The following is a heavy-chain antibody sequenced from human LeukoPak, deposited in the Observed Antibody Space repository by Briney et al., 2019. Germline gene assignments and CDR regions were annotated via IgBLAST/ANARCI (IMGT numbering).Heavy chain of an antibody. D-gene: IGHD3-16*01. Sequence: PGRSLRISCAASGFTFSSYGVHWVRQAPGKGLEWVAVIWYDGSNKYYAESVKGRFTISRDNSKNTLYLQMNSLRVEDTALYYCARLGVRWSIDYWGQGTLVSVSS. J-gene: IGHJ4*02. CDR1: GFTFSSYG. CDR3: ARLGVRWSIDY. CDR2: IWYDGSNK. V-gene: IGHV3-33*01.